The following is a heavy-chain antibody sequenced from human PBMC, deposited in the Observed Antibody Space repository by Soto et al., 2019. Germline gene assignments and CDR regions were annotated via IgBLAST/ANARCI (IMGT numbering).Heavy chain of an antibody. J-gene: IGHJ6*02. CDR2: IYYSGST. Sequence: SETLSLTCTVSGGSISSYYWSWIRQLPGKGLEWIGYIYYSGSTNYNPSLKSRVTISVDTSKNQFSLKLSSVTAADTAVYYCAREGVSSSWYNYYGMDFWGQGTTVTVSS. CDR3: AREGVSSSWYNYYGMDF. D-gene: IGHD6-13*01. V-gene: IGHV4-59*01. CDR1: GGSISSYY.